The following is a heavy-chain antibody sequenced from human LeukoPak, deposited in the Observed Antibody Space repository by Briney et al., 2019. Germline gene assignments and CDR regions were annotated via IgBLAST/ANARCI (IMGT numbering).Heavy chain of an antibody. J-gene: IGHJ4*02. V-gene: IGHV3-23*01. Sequence: GGSLRLSCVASGLTFTSSAMSWVRQAPGRGLEWVSAITGSGGRTYYADSVKGRFTISRDNAKNTLYLQMNSLRAEDTAVYYCADIVPGARDWGQGALVTVSS. CDR3: ADIVPGARD. D-gene: IGHD2-8*02. CDR1: GLTFTSSA. CDR2: ITGSGGRT.